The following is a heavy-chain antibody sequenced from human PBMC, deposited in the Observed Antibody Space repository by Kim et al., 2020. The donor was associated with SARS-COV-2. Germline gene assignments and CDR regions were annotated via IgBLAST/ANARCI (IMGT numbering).Heavy chain of an antibody. D-gene: IGHD3-3*01. V-gene: IGHV1-69*13. CDR1: GGTFSSYA. J-gene: IGHJ6*02. CDR3: ARPGKNYDFWSGYLEYYYYGMDV. CDR2: IIPIFGTA. Sequence: SVKVSCKASGGTFSSYAISWVRQAPGQGLEWMGGIIPIFGTANYAQKFQGRVTITADESTSTAYMELSSLRSEDTAVYYCARPGKNYDFWSGYLEYYYYGMDVWGQGTTVTVSS.